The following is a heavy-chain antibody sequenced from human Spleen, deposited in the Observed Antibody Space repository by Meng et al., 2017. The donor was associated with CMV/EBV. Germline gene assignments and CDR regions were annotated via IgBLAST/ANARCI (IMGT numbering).Heavy chain of an antibody. D-gene: IGHD2-2*01. V-gene: IGHV1-2*02. CDR3: AKDGLFCSSTSCYYYYYYGMDV. CDR1: GYTFTGYY. J-gene: IGHJ6*02. CDR2: INPNSGGT. Sequence: ASVKVSCKASGYTFTGYYMHWVRQAPGQGLEWMGWINPNSGGTNYAQKFQGRVTMTRDTSISTAYMELSRLRSDDTAVYYCAKDGLFCSSTSCYYYYYYGMDVWGQGTTVTVSS.